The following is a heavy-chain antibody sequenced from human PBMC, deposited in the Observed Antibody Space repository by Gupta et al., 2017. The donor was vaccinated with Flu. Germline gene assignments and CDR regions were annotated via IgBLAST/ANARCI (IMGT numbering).Heavy chain of an antibody. Sequence: EVQLVDSGGGLVKPGESLRLSCAASGVTFSNYGMTWVRQAPGKGLEWVSSIGATGARIYYADSMKGRFSISRDNAKNSLYLQMNSLRAEDTAVYYCARNDGDGDYIYCDLWGRGTLVTVSS. D-gene: IGHD4-17*01. CDR1: GVTFSNYG. J-gene: IGHJ2*01. CDR2: IGATGARI. V-gene: IGHV3-21*01. CDR3: ARNDGDGDYIYCDL.